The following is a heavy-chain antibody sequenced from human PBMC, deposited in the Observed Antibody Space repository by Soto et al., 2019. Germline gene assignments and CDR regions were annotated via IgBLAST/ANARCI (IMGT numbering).Heavy chain of an antibody. CDR2: ISKDGSDE. J-gene: IGHJ4*02. CDR1: GFTFSNSG. CDR3: AKDSPSIAD. V-gene: IGHV3-30*18. Sequence: QVQLVESGGGVVQPGRSLRLSCAASGFTFSNSGMHWVRQAPGKGLEWLAIISKDGSDEHYGDSVRGRFTISRDDSKNTLYLQMDGLTAEDTAVYYCAKDSPSIADWGRGTLVTVSS.